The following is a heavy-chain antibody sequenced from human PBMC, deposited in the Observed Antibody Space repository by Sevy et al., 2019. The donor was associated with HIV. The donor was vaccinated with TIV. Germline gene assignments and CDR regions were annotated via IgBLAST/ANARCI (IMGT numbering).Heavy chain of an antibody. CDR3: ARGWTVITSSDFPDY. V-gene: IGHV3-48*03. CDR2: ISSGSAR. Sequence: GGSLRLSYTDSAFTFSTYELSWVRQAPGKGLEWVSFISSGSARYYADSVKGRFTISRDNAKISLYLQMSSLRADDTAVYSGARGWTVITSSDFPDYWGQGTLVTVSS. D-gene: IGHD4-17*01. CDR1: AFTFSTYE. J-gene: IGHJ4*02.